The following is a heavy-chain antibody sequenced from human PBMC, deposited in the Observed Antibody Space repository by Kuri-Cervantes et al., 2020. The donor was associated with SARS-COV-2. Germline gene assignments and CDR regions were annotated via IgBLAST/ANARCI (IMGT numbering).Heavy chain of an antibody. V-gene: IGHV3-64*01. J-gene: IGHJ4*02. Sequence: GGSLRLSCAASGLTFSSYAMHWVRQAPGKGLEYVSAISSNGGSTYYANSVKGRFTISRDNSKNTLYLQMNSLRAEDTAVYYCSVAVGYWGQGTLVTVSS. CDR2: ISSNGGST. CDR3: SVAVGY. D-gene: IGHD1-26*01. CDR1: GLTFSSYA.